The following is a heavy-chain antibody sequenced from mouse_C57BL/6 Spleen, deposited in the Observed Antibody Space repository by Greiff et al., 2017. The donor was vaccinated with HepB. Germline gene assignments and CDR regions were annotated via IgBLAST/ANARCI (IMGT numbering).Heavy chain of an antibody. CDR3: TTRTTVAFDY. J-gene: IGHJ2*01. V-gene: IGHV14-4*01. CDR1: GFNIKDDY. CDR2: IDPENGDT. Sequence: VHVKQSGAELVRPGASVKLSCTASGFNIKDDYMHWVKQRPEQGLEWIGWIDPENGDTEYASKFQGKATITADTSSNTAYLQLSSLTSEDTAVYYCTTRTTVAFDYWGQGTTLTVSS. D-gene: IGHD1-1*01.